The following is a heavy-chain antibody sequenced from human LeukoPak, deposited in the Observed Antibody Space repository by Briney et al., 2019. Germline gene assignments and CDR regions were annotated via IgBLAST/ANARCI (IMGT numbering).Heavy chain of an antibody. CDR1: GGAFRGYY. D-gene: IGHD4-11*01. J-gene: IGHJ6*03. CDR3: ARGQFVARSTVKGGYMDV. Sequence: SETQSLTCAVYGGAFRGYYWSGIRQPPGKGLEWIGEINHSGSTNYNPSHKSRVTISVDTSKNQFSLKLSSVTAADTAVYYCARGQFVARSTVKGGYMDVWGKGTTVTASS. CDR2: INHSGST. V-gene: IGHV4-34*01.